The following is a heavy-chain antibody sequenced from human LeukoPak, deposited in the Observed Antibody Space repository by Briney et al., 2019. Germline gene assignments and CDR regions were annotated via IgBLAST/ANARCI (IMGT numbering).Heavy chain of an antibody. CDR1: GGSISSYY. V-gene: IGHV4-59*01. D-gene: IGHD6-6*01. CDR2: IYYSGST. J-gene: IGHJ3*02. CDR3: ARVRASGGSSYAFDI. Sequence: PSETLSLACTVSGGSISSYYWSWIRQPPGKGLEWIGYIYYSGSTNYNPSLKSRVTISVDTSKNQFSLKLSSVTAADTAVYYCARVRASGGSSYAFDIWGQGTMVTVSS.